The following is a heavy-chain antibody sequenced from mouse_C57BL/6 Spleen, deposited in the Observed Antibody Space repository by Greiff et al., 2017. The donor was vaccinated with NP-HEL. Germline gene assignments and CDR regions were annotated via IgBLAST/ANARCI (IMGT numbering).Heavy chain of an antibody. Sequence: VQLQQPGAELVKPGASVKMSCKASGYTFTSYWITWVKQRPGQGLEWIGDIYPGSGSPNYNEKFKSKATLTVDTSSSTAYMQLSSLTSEDSAVYYCARFITTVAYFDYWGQGTTLTVSS. D-gene: IGHD1-1*01. CDR3: ARFITTVAYFDY. CDR2: IYPGSGSP. J-gene: IGHJ2*01. V-gene: IGHV1-55*01. CDR1: GYTFTSYW.